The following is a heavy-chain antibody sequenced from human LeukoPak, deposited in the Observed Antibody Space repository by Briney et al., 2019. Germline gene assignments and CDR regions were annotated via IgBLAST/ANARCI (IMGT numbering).Heavy chain of an antibody. CDR2: ISSSGSTT. D-gene: IGHD6-13*01. V-gene: IGHV3-11*01. CDR3: ARAYSSSSPLLY. J-gene: IGHJ4*02. Sequence: GGSLRLSCAASGFTFSDYYMSWIRQAPGKGLEWVSYISSSGSTTYYADSVKGRFTISRDNAKNSLYLQMNSLRAEDTAVYYCARAYSSSSPLLYWGQGTLVTVSS. CDR1: GFTFSDYY.